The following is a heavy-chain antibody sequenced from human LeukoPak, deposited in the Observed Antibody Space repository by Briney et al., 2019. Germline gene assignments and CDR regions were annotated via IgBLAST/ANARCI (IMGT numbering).Heavy chain of an antibody. J-gene: IGHJ6*03. CDR2: ISSSGSTI. D-gene: IGHD6-19*01. Sequence: GGSLRLSCAASGFTFSSYEMNWVRQAPGKGLEWVSYISSSGSTIYYADSVKGRFTISRDNAKNSLYLQMNSLRAEDTALYHCARAQVVAGPGDYYYYYMDVWGKGTTVTISS. CDR1: GFTFSSYE. CDR3: ARAQVVAGPGDYYYYYMDV. V-gene: IGHV3-48*03.